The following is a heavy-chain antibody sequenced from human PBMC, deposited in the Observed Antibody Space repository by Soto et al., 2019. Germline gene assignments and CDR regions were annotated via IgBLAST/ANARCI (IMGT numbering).Heavy chain of an antibody. D-gene: IGHD1-20*01. Sequence: ASVKVSCKASGYTFTSYDINWVRQATGQGLEWMGWMNPNSGNTGYAQKFQGRVTMTRNTSISTAYMELSSLRSEDTAVYYCARVSPRYNRKGTKRNWFDPWGQGTLVTVSS. CDR3: ARVSPRYNRKGTKRNWFDP. CDR1: GYTFTSYD. CDR2: MNPNSGNT. V-gene: IGHV1-8*01. J-gene: IGHJ5*02.